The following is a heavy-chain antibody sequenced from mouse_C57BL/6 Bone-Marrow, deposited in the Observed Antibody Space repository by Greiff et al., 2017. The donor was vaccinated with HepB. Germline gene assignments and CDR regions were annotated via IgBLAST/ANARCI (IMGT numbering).Heavy chain of an antibody. V-gene: IGHV1-81*01. D-gene: IGHD2-3*01. CDR3: ARGPDDGYPYYCAMDY. J-gene: IGHJ4*01. Sequence: QVQLKESGAELARPGASVKLSCKASGYTFTSYGISWVKQRTGQGLEWIGEIYPRSGNTYYNEKFKGKATLTADKSSSTAYMELRSLTSEDSAVYFCARGPDDGYPYYCAMDYWGQGTSVTVSS. CDR1: GYTFTSYG. CDR2: IYPRSGNT.